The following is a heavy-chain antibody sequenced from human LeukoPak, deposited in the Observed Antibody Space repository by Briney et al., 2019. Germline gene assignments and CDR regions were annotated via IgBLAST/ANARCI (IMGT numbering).Heavy chain of an antibody. CDR3: ARGPQWLNY. J-gene: IGHJ4*02. CDR2: TYYRSKWYS. CDR1: GDSVSSDSAT. Sequence: SQTLSLTCAISGDSVSSDSATWNWIRQSPSRGLEWLGRTYYRSKWYSDYAVSVKSRISFNSDTSKNQFSLQLNAVTPEDTAIYYCARGPQWLNYWGQGTLVTVSS. D-gene: IGHD6-19*01. V-gene: IGHV6-1*01.